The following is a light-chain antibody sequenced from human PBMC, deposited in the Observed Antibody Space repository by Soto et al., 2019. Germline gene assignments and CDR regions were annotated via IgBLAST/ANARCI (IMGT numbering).Light chain of an antibody. CDR2: GNS. Sequence: QSVLAQPPSVSGAPGQRVTISCTGSTSNIGARYDVHWYQQLPGTAPKLVIYGNSNRPSGVPERFSGSKSGTSASLAITGLQAEDEADYFCQSFDSSLRAWVFGGGTKVTVL. CDR1: TSNIGARYD. CDR3: QSFDSSLRAWV. V-gene: IGLV1-40*01. J-gene: IGLJ3*02.